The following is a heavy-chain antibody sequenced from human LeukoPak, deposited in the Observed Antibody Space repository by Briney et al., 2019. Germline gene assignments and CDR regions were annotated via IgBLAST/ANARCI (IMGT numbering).Heavy chain of an antibody. CDR1: GFIFSNYW. D-gene: IGHD5/OR15-5a*01. CDR2: VNNEGSST. Sequence: PGGSLRLSCAASGFIFSNYWMHWVRQAPGKGLVWVSRVNNEGSSTTYADSVKGRFTISRDNAKNTLYLQMNSLRAEDTAVYYCAKGGLRVTDYWGQGTLVTVSS. J-gene: IGHJ4*02. CDR3: AKGGLRVTDY. V-gene: IGHV3-74*03.